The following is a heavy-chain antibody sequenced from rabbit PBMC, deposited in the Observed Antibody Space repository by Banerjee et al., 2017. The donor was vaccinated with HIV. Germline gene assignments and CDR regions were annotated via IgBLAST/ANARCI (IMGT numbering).Heavy chain of an antibody. CDR1: GFSFSGGYD. J-gene: IGHJ4*01. CDR3: ARDLAGVIGWNFNL. D-gene: IGHD4-1*01. V-gene: IGHV1S45*01. CDR2: IYTGSIGST. Sequence: QEQLVESGGGLVKPGASLTLTCTASGFSFSGGYDMCWVRQAPGKGLEWIACIYTGSIGSTYYASWAKGRFTISKTSSTTVTLQMTSLTAADTATYFCARDLAGVIGWNFNLWGQGTLVTVS.